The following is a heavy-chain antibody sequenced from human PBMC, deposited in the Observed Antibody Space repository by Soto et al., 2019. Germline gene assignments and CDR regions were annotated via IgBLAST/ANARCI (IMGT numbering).Heavy chain of an antibody. V-gene: IGHV4-59*08. D-gene: IGHD3-3*01. CDR2: IYYSGST. J-gene: IGHJ4*02. Sequence: SDTLSLTCTVSGGSISSYYWSWIRQPPGKGLEWIGYIYYSGSTNYNPSLKSRVTISVDTSKNQFSLKLSSVTAADTAVYYCARQPNYDFWSGEPNYFDYWGQGTLVTVSS. CDR1: GGSISSYY. CDR3: ARQPNYDFWSGEPNYFDY.